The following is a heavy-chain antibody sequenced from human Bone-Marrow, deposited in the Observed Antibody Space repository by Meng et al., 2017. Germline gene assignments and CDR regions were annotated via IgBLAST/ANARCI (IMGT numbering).Heavy chain of an antibody. Sequence: GESLKISCAASGFTLSSNYMSWVRQAPGKGLEWVSVIYSGGSTYYADTVKGRFTIYRDNSKNTLYLQMNSLRAEDTAVYYCTRDPGDYDYVWGSYRNYYYYYGMDIWGQGTTVTVSS. CDR1: GFTLSSNY. CDR3: TRDPGDYDYVWGSYRNYYYYYGMDI. V-gene: IGHV3-66*02. D-gene: IGHD3-16*01. CDR2: IYSGGST. J-gene: IGHJ6*02.